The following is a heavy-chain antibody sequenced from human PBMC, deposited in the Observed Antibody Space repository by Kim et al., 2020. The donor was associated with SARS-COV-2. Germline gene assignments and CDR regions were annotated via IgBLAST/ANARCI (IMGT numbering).Heavy chain of an antibody. V-gene: IGHV1-24*01. Sequence: ASVKVSCKVSGYTLTELSMHWVRQAPGKGLEWMGGFDPEDGETIYAQKFQGRVTMTEDTSTDTAYMELSSLRSEDTAVYYCATTNPGAATAHPINYYYYYGMDVWGQGTTVTVSS. CDR2: FDPEDGET. CDR1: GYTLTELS. D-gene: IGHD6-25*01. J-gene: IGHJ6*02. CDR3: ATTNPGAATAHPINYYYYYGMDV.